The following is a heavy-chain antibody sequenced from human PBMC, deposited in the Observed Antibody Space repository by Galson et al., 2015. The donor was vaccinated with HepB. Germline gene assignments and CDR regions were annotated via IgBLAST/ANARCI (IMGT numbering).Heavy chain of an antibody. D-gene: IGHD3/OR15-3a*01. CDR1: GFTFSNAW. CDR2: IKSKTDGGTT. Sequence: SLRLSCAASGFTFSNAWMSWVRQAPGKGLEWVGRIKSKTDGGTTDYAAPVKGRFTISRDDSKNTLYLQMNSLKTEDTAVYYCTTDHGLPYYYYYYGKDVWGQGTTVTVSS. J-gene: IGHJ6*02. V-gene: IGHV3-15*01. CDR3: TTDHGLPYYYYYYGKDV.